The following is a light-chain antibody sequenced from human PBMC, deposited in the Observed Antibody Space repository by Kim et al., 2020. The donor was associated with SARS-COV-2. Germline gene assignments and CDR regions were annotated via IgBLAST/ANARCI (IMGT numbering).Light chain of an antibody. Sequence: EIVLTQSPATLSLSPGERATLSCRASQSVSSYLAWYQQKPGQAPRLLIYDASNRATGIPARFSGSGSGTDFTLTISSLEPEDFAVYYCQQRSNWPPVTFGQETELE. V-gene: IGKV3-11*01. CDR3: QQRSNWPPVT. CDR2: DAS. J-gene: IGKJ2*01. CDR1: QSVSSY.